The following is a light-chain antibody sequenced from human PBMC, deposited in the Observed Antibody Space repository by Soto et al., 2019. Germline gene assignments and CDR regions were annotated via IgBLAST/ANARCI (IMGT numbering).Light chain of an antibody. J-gene: IGLJ7*01. V-gene: IGLV2-11*01. CDR1: SSDVGAYDY. Sequence: QSALTQPRSVCESPGQSVTISCTGTSSDVGAYDYVSWYQQHPGKAPQLMIYDVTKRPSGVPHRFSGSRSGNTASLTISGLQAEDDADYYCCSYAGSYTWVFGGGTQLTVL. CDR2: DVT. CDR3: CSYAGSYTWV.